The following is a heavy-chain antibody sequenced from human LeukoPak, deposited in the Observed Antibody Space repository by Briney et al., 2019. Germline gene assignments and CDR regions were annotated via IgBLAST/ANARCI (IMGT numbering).Heavy chain of an antibody. V-gene: IGHV3-7*01. Sequence: GGSLRLSCAASGFTFSNAWMSWVRQAPGKGLEWVANIKQDGSEKYYVDSVKGRFTISRDNAKNSLYLQMNSLRAEDTAVYYCARGGGYDFWSGYSGPDYWGQGTLVTVSS. J-gene: IGHJ4*02. CDR3: ARGGGYDFWSGYSGPDY. D-gene: IGHD3-3*01. CDR2: IKQDGSEK. CDR1: GFTFSNAW.